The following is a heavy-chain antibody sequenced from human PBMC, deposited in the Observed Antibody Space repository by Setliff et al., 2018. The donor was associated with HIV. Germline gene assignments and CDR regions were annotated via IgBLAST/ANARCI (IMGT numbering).Heavy chain of an antibody. J-gene: IGHJ6*03. CDR2: IYYSGSS. CDR1: GDSISSYY. D-gene: IGHD5-18*01. V-gene: IGHV4-59*12. Sequence: SETLSLTCNVSGDSISSYYWSWIRQPPGKGLEWIGYIYYSGSSIYNPSLKSRVTISVDTSKKQFSLKLSSVTAADTAVYYCARRGGYSYGYMDVWGRGTTVTVSS. CDR3: ARRGGYSYGYMDV.